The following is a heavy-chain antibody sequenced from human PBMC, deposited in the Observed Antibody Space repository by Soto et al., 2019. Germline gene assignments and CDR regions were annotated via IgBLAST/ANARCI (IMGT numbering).Heavy chain of an antibody. CDR1: GYTFTGYY. J-gene: IGHJ5*02. Sequence: QVQLVQSGAEVKKPGASVKVSCKASGYTFTGYYMHWVRQTPGQGLEWMGWINPNSGGTNYAQKFQGRVTMTRDTSISTAYMELSRLRSDDTAVYYCARGRRSGYDVSTADNWFDPWGQGTLVTVSS. CDR2: INPNSGGT. D-gene: IGHD3-22*01. CDR3: ARGRRSGYDVSTADNWFDP. V-gene: IGHV1-2*02.